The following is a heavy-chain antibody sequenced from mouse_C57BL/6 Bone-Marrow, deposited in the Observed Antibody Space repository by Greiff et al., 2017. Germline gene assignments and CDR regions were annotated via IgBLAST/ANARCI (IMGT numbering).Heavy chain of an antibody. Sequence: EVQLQQSGPELMKPGASVKISCKASGYSFTDYNMNWVKQSNGKSLEWIGVINPNYGTTSYNQKFKGKATLTVDQSSSTAYMQLNSLTSEDSAVYYCARGGLRRRNPYWYFDVWGTGTTVTVSS. CDR3: ARGGLRRRNPYWYFDV. V-gene: IGHV1-39*01. D-gene: IGHD2-4*01. CDR1: GYSFTDYN. J-gene: IGHJ1*03. CDR2: INPNYGTT.